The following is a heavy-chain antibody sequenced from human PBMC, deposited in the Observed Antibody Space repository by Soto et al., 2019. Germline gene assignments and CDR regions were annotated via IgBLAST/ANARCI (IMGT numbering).Heavy chain of an antibody. D-gene: IGHD3-9*01. CDR2: IVVGSGNT. CDR3: AAAANYDILPGAYYYYGMDV. CDR1: GFTFTSSA. Sequence: SVKVSCKASGFTFTSSAGQWVRQARGQRLEGIGWIVVGSGNTNYAQKFQERVTIPRDMSTSTAYMELSSLRSEDTAVYYCAAAANYDILPGAYYYYGMDVWG. V-gene: IGHV1-58*01. J-gene: IGHJ6*02.